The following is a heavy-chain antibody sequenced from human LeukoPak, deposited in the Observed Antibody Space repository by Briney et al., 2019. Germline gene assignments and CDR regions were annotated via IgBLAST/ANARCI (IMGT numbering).Heavy chain of an antibody. Sequence: ASVKVSCKASGYTFTSYYMHWVRQAPGRGLEWMGIINPSGGSTSYTQKFQGRVTMTRDTSTSTVYMELSSLRSEDTAVYYCARGPRYSSSWSLKYYYFDYWGQGTLVTVSS. CDR2: INPSGGST. CDR1: GYTFTSYY. J-gene: IGHJ4*02. CDR3: ARGPRYSSSWSLKYYYFDY. V-gene: IGHV1-46*01. D-gene: IGHD6-13*01.